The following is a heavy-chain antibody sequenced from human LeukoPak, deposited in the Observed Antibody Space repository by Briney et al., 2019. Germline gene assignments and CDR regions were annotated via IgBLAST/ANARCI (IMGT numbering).Heavy chain of an antibody. Sequence: GGSLRLSCAASGFTFNNYVMSWVRQAPGKGLEWVSTINGGGYNTYYADSVKGRFTISRDNSKNTLSLQVNTLGAEDTAVYYCARASGIYGSGWYFDYWGQGTLVTVSS. CDR2: INGGGYNT. V-gene: IGHV3-23*01. CDR1: GFTFNNYV. D-gene: IGHD6-19*01. CDR3: ARASGIYGSGWYFDY. J-gene: IGHJ4*02.